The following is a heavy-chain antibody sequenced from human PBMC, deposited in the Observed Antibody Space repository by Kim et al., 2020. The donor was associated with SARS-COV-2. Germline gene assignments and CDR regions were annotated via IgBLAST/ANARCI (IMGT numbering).Heavy chain of an antibody. CDR2: IKSKTDGGTT. CDR3: TTASRLPPYYYYGMDV. CDR1: GFTFSNAW. J-gene: IGHJ6*02. D-gene: IGHD2-15*01. Sequence: GGSLRLSCAASGFTFSNAWMSWVRQAPGKGLEWVGRIKSKTDGGTTDYAAPVKGRFTISRDDSKNTLYLQMNSLKTEDTAVYYCTTASRLPPYYYYGMDVWGQGTTVTVSS. V-gene: IGHV3-15*01.